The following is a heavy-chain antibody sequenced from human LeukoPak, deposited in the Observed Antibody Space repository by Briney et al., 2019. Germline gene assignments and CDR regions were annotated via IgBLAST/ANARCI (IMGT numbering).Heavy chain of an antibody. D-gene: IGHD3-16*02. Sequence: SVKVSCKASGGTFSSYAISWVRQAPGQGLEWMGGIILIFGTANYAQKFQGRVTITADESTSTAYMELSSLRSEDTAVYYCARGKFNDYVWGSYRYDAFDIWGQGTMVTVSS. CDR2: IILIFGTA. J-gene: IGHJ3*02. CDR1: GGTFSSYA. V-gene: IGHV1-69*13. CDR3: ARGKFNDYVWGSYRYDAFDI.